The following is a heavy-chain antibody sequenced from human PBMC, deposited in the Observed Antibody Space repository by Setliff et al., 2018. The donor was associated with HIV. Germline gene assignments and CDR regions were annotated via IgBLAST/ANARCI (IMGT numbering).Heavy chain of an antibody. Sequence: SETLSLTCTSSGDSISGYYWSWIRQPAGKGLEWIGRMHTSGNTNYNPSLQRRVTISVDTSKNQFSLKLSSVTAADTAVYYCARETITMVRGAFDIWGQGTMVTVSS. D-gene: IGHD3-10*01. V-gene: IGHV4-4*07. CDR2: MHTSGNT. CDR1: GDSISGYY. CDR3: ARETITMVRGAFDI. J-gene: IGHJ3*02.